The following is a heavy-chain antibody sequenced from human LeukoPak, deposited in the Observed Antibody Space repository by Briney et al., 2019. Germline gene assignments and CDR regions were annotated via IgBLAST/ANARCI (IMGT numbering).Heavy chain of an antibody. CDR2: MNPNSGNT. V-gene: IGHV1-8*01. J-gene: IGHJ4*02. D-gene: IGHD3-9*01. Sequence: GASVKVSCKASGYTFTSYDINWVRQATGQGLEWMGWMNPNSGNTGYAQKFQGRVTMTRNTSISTAFMELSSLRSEDTAVYYCARELRYFDWLLYEGYFDYLGQGTLVTGSS. CDR3: ARELRYFDWLLYEGYFDY. CDR1: GYTFTSYD.